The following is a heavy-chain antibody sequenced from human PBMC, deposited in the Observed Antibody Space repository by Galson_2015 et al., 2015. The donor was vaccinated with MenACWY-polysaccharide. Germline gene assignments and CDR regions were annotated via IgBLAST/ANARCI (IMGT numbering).Heavy chain of an antibody. D-gene: IGHD7-27*01. V-gene: IGHV4-61*02. CDR2: IYTSGGT. Sequence: TLSLTCTVSGDSIRSGGHYWNWIRQPAGKGLEWIGRIYTSGGTNYNPSFRSRVTMSVDLPKNTFFLRLTSVTASDTAIYYCARRSLGNWYFDLWGRGTLVTVSS. CDR3: ARRSLGNWYFDL. J-gene: IGHJ2*01. CDR1: GDSIRSGGHY.